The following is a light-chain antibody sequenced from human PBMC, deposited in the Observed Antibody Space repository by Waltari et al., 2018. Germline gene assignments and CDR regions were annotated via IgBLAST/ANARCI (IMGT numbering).Light chain of an antibody. Sequence: QSALTQPASVSGSPGQSITISCTGTSRDVGFYDFVSWFQQHPGKAPKGMIYKVNNRPSGVSNRFSGSKSANTASLTISGLQAEDEADYYCSSYTRRSYWVFGGGTQLTVL. V-gene: IGLV2-14*01. CDR2: KVN. CDR3: SSYTRRSYWV. CDR1: SRDVGFYDF. J-gene: IGLJ3*02.